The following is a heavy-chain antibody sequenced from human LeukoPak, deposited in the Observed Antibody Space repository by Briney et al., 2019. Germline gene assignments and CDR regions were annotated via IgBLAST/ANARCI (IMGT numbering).Heavy chain of an antibody. CDR2: IYSGGST. Sequence: PGGSLRLSCAASGFTVSSNYMSWVRQAPGKGLEWVSVIYSGGSTYYADSVKGRFTISRDNAKNSLYLQMNSLRAEDTAVYYCARERLVYYDFWSGSTPSDYWGQGTLVTVSS. J-gene: IGHJ4*02. CDR1: GFTVSSNY. CDR3: ARERLVYYDFWSGSTPSDY. D-gene: IGHD3-3*01. V-gene: IGHV3-66*01.